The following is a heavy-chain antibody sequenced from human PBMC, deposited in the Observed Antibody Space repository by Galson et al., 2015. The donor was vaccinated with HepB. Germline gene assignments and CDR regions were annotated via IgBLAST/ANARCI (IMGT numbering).Heavy chain of an antibody. V-gene: IGHV1-8*01. CDR1: GYTFTSYD. CDR2: MNPSSGNT. Sequence: SVKVSCKASGYTFTSYDINWVRQASGQGLEWMGWMNPSSGNTGSAQNFQGRVTMTRDISVTTAYMELSSLRSEDTAVYYCVRSCSGWCSNFDSWGQGTLVTVSS. CDR3: VRSCSGWCSNFDS. D-gene: IGHD6-19*01. J-gene: IGHJ4*02.